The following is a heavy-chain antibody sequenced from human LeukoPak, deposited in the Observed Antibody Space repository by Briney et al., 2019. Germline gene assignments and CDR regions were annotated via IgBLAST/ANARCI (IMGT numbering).Heavy chain of an antibody. D-gene: IGHD2-15*01. Sequence: GASVKVSCKASGYTLTSYGISWVRQAPGQGLEWMGWISAYNGNTNYAQKLQGRVTMTTDTSTSTAYMELRSLRSDDTAVYYCARVPPYCSGGSCCSYWFDPWGQGTLVAVSS. V-gene: IGHV1-18*01. J-gene: IGHJ5*02. CDR3: ARVPPYCSGGSCCSYWFDP. CDR1: GYTLTSYG. CDR2: ISAYNGNT.